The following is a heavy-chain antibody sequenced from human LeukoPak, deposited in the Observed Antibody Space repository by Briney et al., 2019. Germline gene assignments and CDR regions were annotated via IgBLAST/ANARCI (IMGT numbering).Heavy chain of an antibody. J-gene: IGHJ4*02. CDR2: ISGSGSST. CDR1: GFTFSSYA. CDR3: AKTYCSGGSCYVGGFDY. D-gene: IGHD2-15*01. V-gene: IGHV3-23*01. Sequence: PGGSLRLSCAASGFTFSSYAMSWVRQAPGKGLEWVSAISGSGSSTYYADSVKGRFTISRDNSKNTLYLQMNSLRAEDTAVYYSAKTYCSGGSCYVGGFDYWGQGTLVTVSS.